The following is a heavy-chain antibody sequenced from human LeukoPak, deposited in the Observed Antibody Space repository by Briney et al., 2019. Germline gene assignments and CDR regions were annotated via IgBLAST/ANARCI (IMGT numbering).Heavy chain of an antibody. CDR2: LYHGGIT. V-gene: IGHV4-38-2*02. D-gene: IGHD4-17*01. Sequence: TSETLSLTCSVSGYSISSGYYWGWIRQPPGKGLEWIGSLYHGGITYYNPSLRSRVTISVDTSKNQFSLRLSSVTAADTAVYYCARVFYGDYGGVDYWGQGTLVTVSS. J-gene: IGHJ4*02. CDR3: ARVFYGDYGGVDY. CDR1: GYSISSGYY.